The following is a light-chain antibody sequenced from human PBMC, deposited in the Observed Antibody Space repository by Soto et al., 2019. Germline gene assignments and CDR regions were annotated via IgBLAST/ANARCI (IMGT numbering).Light chain of an antibody. CDR1: QSVSSN. CDR2: DAS. J-gene: IGKJ1*01. Sequence: MVLPQSPATLSVSAAERAAPSGRSSQSVSSNLAWYQQKPGQSPRLLIYDASNRATGIPARFSGSGSGTDFTLTISSLEPEDFAFYFCQQRSHWPTFGQGTKVDIK. CDR3: QQRSHWPT. V-gene: IGKV3-11*01.